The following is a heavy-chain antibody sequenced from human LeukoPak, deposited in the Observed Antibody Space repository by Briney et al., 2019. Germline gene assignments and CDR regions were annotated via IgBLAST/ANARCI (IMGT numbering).Heavy chain of an antibody. CDR2: IKQDGSET. CDR1: GFTFSTSW. V-gene: IGHV3-7*01. Sequence: GGSLRLSCAASGFTFSTSWMTWVRQAPGKGLEWVANIKQDGSETYYVDSVKGRFTISRDNAKNSLYLQMNSLSAEDTAVYHCARNLYYSVSSAAGCFHPWGQGTLVPVSS. J-gene: IGHJ5*02. CDR3: ARNLYYSVSSAAGCFHP. D-gene: IGHD3-10*02.